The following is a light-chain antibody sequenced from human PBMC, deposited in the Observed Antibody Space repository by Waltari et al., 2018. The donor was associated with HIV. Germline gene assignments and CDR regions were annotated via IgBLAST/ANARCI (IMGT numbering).Light chain of an antibody. CDR3: QVWDMTSDHFV. CDR2: DDV. V-gene: IGLV3-21*02. J-gene: IGLJ1*01. Sequence: SYILTQPPSVSVAPGQTARVTWGGNNIGGKSGHWYRPKLGQAPVLVVYDDVERPSGMSDRISGSNSDNTATLFISRADVGDEAEYYCQVWDMTSDHFVFGPGTTVTVL. CDR1: NIGGKS.